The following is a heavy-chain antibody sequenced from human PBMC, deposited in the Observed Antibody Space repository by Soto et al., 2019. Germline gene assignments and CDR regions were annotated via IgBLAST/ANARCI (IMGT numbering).Heavy chain of an antibody. CDR3: ARRREPYTLQSGMDV. V-gene: IGHV5-51*01. CDR2: IYAGDSDT. Sequence: GESLKISCKGSGYSFTSYWIGWVRQMPGKGLEWMGIIYAGDSDTRYSPSFQGQVTISADKSISTAYLQWSSLKASDTAIYHCARRREPYTLQSGMDVWGQGTTVTVSS. J-gene: IGHJ6*02. CDR1: GYSFTSYW. D-gene: IGHD4-4*01.